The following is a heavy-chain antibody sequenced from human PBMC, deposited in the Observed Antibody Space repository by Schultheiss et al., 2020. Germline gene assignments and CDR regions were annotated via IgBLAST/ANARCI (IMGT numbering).Heavy chain of an antibody. Sequence: GGSLRLSCAASGFTFSNAWMSWVRQAPGKGLEWVAFIRYDGSIEHYADSVQGRFTISRDNAKNSLYLQMNSLRAEDTAVYYCARYQLLGGVSYYGMDVWGQGTTVTVSS. CDR3: ARYQLLGGVSYYGMDV. CDR1: GFTFSNAW. D-gene: IGHD2-2*01. V-gene: IGHV3-33*08. J-gene: IGHJ6*02. CDR2: IRYDGSIE.